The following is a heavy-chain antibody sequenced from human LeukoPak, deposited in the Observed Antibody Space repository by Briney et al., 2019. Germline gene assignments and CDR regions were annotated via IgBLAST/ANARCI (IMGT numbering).Heavy chain of an antibody. CDR3: AREGVTMVRGVRDYYFDY. Sequence: ASVKVSCKASGYTFTAYYMHWVRQAPGQGLEWMGWINPNSGGTNYAQKFQGRVTMTRDTSISTAYMELSRLRSDDTAVYYCAREGVTMVRGVRDYYFDYWGQGTLVTVSS. D-gene: IGHD3-10*01. CDR1: GYTFTAYY. J-gene: IGHJ4*02. CDR2: INPNSGGT. V-gene: IGHV1-2*02.